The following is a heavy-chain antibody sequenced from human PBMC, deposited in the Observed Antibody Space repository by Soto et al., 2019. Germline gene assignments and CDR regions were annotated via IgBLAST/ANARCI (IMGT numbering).Heavy chain of an antibody. CDR3: ARDRGSSGYYLGGLAY. D-gene: IGHD3-22*01. V-gene: IGHV4-30-2*01. Sequence: SETLSLTCAVSGGSISSGGYSWSWIRQPPGKGLEWIGYMYHSGSTYYNPSLKSRVTISVDTSKNQFSLKLSSVTAADTAVYYCARDRGSSGYYLGGLAYWGQGTLVTVSS. J-gene: IGHJ4*02. CDR1: GGSISSGGYS. CDR2: MYHSGST.